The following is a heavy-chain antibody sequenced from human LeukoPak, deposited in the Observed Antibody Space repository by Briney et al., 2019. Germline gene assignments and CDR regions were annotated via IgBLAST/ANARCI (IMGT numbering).Heavy chain of an antibody. CDR1: GFTFRSYW. CDR2: IKQDGSEK. CDR3: VRVSGFCTNGVCPSFDP. V-gene: IGHV3-7*01. D-gene: IGHD2-8*01. J-gene: IGHJ5*02. Sequence: GGSLTLSCAGSGFTFRSYWMNWVRQAPGQGLEWVASIKQDGSEKYYMDSVKGRFAIFRDNSKNTLYLQMNSLRTEDTAVYYCVRVSGFCTNGVCPSFDPWGQGTLVTVSS.